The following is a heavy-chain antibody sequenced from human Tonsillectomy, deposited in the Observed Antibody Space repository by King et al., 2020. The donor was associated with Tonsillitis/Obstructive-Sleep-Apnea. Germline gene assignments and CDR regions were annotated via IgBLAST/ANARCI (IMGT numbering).Heavy chain of an antibody. CDR1: GFTFSSDS. V-gene: IGHV3-21*01. D-gene: IGHD3-3*01. Sequence: VQLVQSGGGLVKPGGSLRLSCAASGFTFSSDSMNWVRQAPGKGLEWVSSISSSSSYIYYADSVKGRFTISRDNAKNSLYLRMNSLRAEDTAVYYCARDYDFCSGYYLFWGQGTLVTFSS. J-gene: IGHJ4*02. CDR3: ARDYDFCSGYYLF. CDR2: ISSSSSYI.